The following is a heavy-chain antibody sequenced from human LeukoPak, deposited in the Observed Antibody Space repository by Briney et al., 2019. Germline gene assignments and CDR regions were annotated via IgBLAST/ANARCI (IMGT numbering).Heavy chain of an antibody. Sequence: GASVKVSCKASGYAFTGYYMHWVRQAPGQGLGWMGWINPNSGGTNYAQKFQGRVTMTRDTSISTDYMELSRLRSDDTAVYYCARAQYQLRQVFDYWGQGTLVTVSS. CDR3: ARAQYQLRQVFDY. CDR2: INPNSGGT. J-gene: IGHJ4*02. V-gene: IGHV1-2*02. CDR1: GYAFTGYY. D-gene: IGHD2-2*01.